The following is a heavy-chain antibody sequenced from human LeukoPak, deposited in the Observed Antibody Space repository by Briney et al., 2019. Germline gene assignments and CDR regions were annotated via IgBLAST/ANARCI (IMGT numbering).Heavy chain of an antibody. Sequence: GGSLRLSCAASGFTFRTYGMSWVRQAPGKGLQWVSAISGSGNRTYYADSVKGRFTISRDNAKNSLYLQMNSLRAEDTALYYCARGGEYYYDSSGYKYWGQGTLVTVSS. V-gene: IGHV3-23*01. CDR2: ISGSGNRT. CDR1: GFTFRTYG. D-gene: IGHD3-22*01. CDR3: ARGGEYYYDSSGYKY. J-gene: IGHJ4*02.